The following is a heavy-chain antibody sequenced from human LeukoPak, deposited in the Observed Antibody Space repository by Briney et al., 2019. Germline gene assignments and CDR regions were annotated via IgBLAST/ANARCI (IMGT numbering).Heavy chain of an antibody. V-gene: IGHV3-21*01. Sequence: PGGSLRLSCAASGFTFSSYSMNWVRQAPGKGLEWVSSISGDSSHIYYAYSVKGRFTISRDNAENSLYLQMNGLRTEDTAIYYCARDTYSRWQTDYWGQGTLVTVSS. CDR2: ISGDSSHI. J-gene: IGHJ4*02. CDR1: GFTFSSYS. D-gene: IGHD4-23*01. CDR3: ARDTYSRWQTDY.